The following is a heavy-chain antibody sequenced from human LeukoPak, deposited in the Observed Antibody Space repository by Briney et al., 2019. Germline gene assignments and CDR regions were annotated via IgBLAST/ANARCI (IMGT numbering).Heavy chain of an antibody. D-gene: IGHD4-23*01. CDR2: INHSGIT. CDR1: GGSFSGYY. J-gene: IGHJ5*01. V-gene: IGHV4-34*01. CDR3: ARGLSDGNSEWFDS. Sequence: SETLSLTCAVYGGSFSGYYWSWIRQPPGKGLEWIGEINHSGITNYNPSLKSRVTISVDTSKNQFSLKLSSVTAADTAVYYCARGLSDGNSEWFDSWGQGTPVTVSS.